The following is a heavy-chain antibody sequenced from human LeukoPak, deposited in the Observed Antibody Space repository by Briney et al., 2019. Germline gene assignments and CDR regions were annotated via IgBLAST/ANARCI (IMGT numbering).Heavy chain of an antibody. CDR2: INPKSGDT. Sequence: ASVKVSCTASGYTFTGHYLHWVRQAPGQGLEWMGWINPKSGDTNSAQKFQDWVTMTRDTSISTAYMELRKLTSDDTAVYYCAKGGLVPIPNYYQYGVDVWGQGTTVTVSS. V-gene: IGHV1-2*04. CDR3: AKGGLVPIPNYYQYGVDV. J-gene: IGHJ6*02. D-gene: IGHD1-26*01. CDR1: GYTFTGHY.